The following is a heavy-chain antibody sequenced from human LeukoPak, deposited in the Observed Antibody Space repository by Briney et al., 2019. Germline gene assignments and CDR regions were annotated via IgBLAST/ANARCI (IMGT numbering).Heavy chain of an antibody. V-gene: IGHV5-51*01. CDR1: GYRFSTYW. J-gene: IGHJ4*02. CDR2: IYPGDSDT. CDR3: ARKPSGSDY. Sequence: GASLKISCKGSGYRFSTYWIGWVRPRPGKGLEWMGMIYPGDSDTRYSPSFQGQVTISADKSISTAYLQWSSLKASDTAMYYCARKPSGSDYWGQGTLVTVSS. D-gene: IGHD3-22*01.